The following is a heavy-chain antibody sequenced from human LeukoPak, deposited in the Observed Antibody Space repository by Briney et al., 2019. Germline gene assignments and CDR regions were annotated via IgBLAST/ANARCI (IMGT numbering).Heavy chain of an antibody. CDR1: GYTFTSYG. CDR2: ISAYNGNT. V-gene: IGHV1-18*01. Sequence: GPVKFSCKASGYTFTSYGISWVRQAPGQGLEWMGWISAYNGNTNYAQKLQGRVTMTTDTSTSTAYMELRSLRSDDTAVYYCARVERLPFDYWGQGTLVTVSS. D-gene: IGHD2-21*01. CDR3: ARVERLPFDY. J-gene: IGHJ4*02.